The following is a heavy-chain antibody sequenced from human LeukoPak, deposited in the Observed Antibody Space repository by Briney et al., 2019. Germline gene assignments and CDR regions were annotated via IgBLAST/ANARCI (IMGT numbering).Heavy chain of an antibody. J-gene: IGHJ4*02. CDR3: ARRSSIFGVVI. Sequence: PSQTLSLTCTVSGGSISSGSYYWSWIRQPAGKGLEWIGRIYTSGSTNYNPSLKSRVTISVDTSKNQFSLKLSSVTAVDTAVYYCARRSSIFGVVIWGQGTLVTVSS. D-gene: IGHD3-3*01. V-gene: IGHV4-61*02. CDR1: GGSISSGSYY. CDR2: IYTSGST.